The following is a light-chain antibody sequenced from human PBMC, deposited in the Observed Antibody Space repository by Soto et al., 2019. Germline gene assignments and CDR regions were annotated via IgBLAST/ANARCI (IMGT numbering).Light chain of an antibody. J-gene: IGKJ1*01. CDR3: PHSYSTRRT. V-gene: IGKV1-39*01. CDR2: AAS. Sequence: IQMTQSPSSLSASVGDRVTITCRASQSISSYLNWYQQKPGKAPKLLIYAASSLQSGVPSRFSVSGWWRYLGLTVSSLQTEDFPTYYCPHSYSTRRTFGQWTPVDIK. CDR1: QSISSY.